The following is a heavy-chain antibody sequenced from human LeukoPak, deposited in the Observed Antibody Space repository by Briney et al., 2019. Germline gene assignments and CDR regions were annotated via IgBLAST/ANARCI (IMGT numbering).Heavy chain of an antibody. Sequence: GGSLRLSCAASGFTVSSNYMSWVRQAPGKGLEWVAVISYDGSNKYYADSVKGRFTISRDNSKNALYLQMNSLRAEDTAVYYCARDPYYYDSSGYFGGIDYWGQGTLVTVSS. CDR2: ISYDGSNK. D-gene: IGHD3-22*01. V-gene: IGHV3-30-3*01. J-gene: IGHJ4*02. CDR1: GFTVSSNY. CDR3: ARDPYYYDSSGYFGGIDY.